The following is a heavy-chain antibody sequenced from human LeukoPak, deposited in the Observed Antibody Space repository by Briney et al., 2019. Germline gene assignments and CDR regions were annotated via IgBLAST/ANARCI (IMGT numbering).Heavy chain of an antibody. V-gene: IGHV3-33*01. Sequence: GGSLRLSCAASGFTFSSYGMHWVRQAPGKGLEWVAVIWYDGSNKYYADSVRGRFTISRDNSKNTLYLQMNSLRAEDTAVYYCLRDLNWSLDQWGQGTLVTVSS. CDR1: GFTFSSYG. CDR2: IWYDGSNK. J-gene: IGHJ4*02. D-gene: IGHD1-20*01. CDR3: LRDLNWSLDQ.